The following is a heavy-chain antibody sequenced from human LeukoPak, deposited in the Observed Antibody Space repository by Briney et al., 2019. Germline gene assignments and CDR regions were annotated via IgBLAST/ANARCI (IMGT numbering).Heavy chain of an antibody. V-gene: IGHV3-48*04. CDR3: ARGDNWNSYYYYYMDV. Sequence: GGSLRLSCAPSGFPFKAYSMNWVRQAPGKGLEWGSYISSSSSSTYYADSVEGRFTISRDNAENSLYLQMNSLRAEDTAVYYCARGDNWNSYYYYYMDVWGKGTTVTVSS. D-gene: IGHD1-7*01. J-gene: IGHJ6*03. CDR1: GFPFKAYS. CDR2: ISSSSSST.